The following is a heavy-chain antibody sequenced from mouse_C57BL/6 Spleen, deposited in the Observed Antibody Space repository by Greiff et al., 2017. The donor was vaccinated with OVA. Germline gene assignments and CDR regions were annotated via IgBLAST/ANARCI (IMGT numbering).Heavy chain of an antibody. CDR3: ARDYGSPWYFDV. D-gene: IGHD1-1*01. CDR2: INPNNGGT. V-gene: IGHV1-22*01. CDR1: GYTFTDYN. J-gene: IGHJ1*03. Sequence: VQLQQSGPELVKPGASVKMSCKASGYTFTDYNMHWVKQSHGKSLEWIGYINPNNGGTSYNQKFKGKATLTVNKSSSTAYMELRSLTSEDSAVYYCARDYGSPWYFDVWGTGTTVTVSS.